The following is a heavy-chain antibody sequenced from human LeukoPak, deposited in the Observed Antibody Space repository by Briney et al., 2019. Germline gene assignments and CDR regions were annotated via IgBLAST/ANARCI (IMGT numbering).Heavy chain of an antibody. J-gene: IGHJ6*02. Sequence: GASVKVSCKASGYTFTSYGISWVRQAPGQGLEWMGWISGYNGNTNYAQKLQGRVTMTTDTSTSTAYMELKSLRSDDTAVYYCARDPLSYDSSGYLLYYYYGMDVWGQGTTVTVSS. V-gene: IGHV1-18*01. CDR3: ARDPLSYDSSGYLLYYYYGMDV. CDR2: ISGYNGNT. CDR1: GYTFTSYG. D-gene: IGHD3-22*01.